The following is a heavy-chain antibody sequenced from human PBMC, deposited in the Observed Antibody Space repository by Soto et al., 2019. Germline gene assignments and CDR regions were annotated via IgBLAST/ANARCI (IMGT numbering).Heavy chain of an antibody. CDR2: ISGSGGST. V-gene: IGHV3-23*01. CDR3: AKDMRGFTGLLLWFGELLFDY. Sequence: EVQLLESGGGLVQPGGSLRLSCAASGFTFSSYAMSWVRQAPGKGLEWVSAISGSGGSTYYADSVKGRFTISRDNSKNTLYLQMNSLRAEDTAVYYCAKDMRGFTGLLLWFGELLFDYWGQGTLVTVSS. CDR1: GFTFSSYA. J-gene: IGHJ4*02. D-gene: IGHD3-10*01.